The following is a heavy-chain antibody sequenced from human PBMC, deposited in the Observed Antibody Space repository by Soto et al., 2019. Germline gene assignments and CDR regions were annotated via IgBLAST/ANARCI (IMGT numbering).Heavy chain of an antibody. CDR1: GGPISNYF. Sequence: PSETLSLTCTVSGGPISNYFCNWIRQPAGKGMEWIGRIDNSGSTNYNPSLKSRVTMSADTSRNQFSLKLNSVTAADTAVYYCARGGQDFWSGPFDYWGQGAQVTVSS. D-gene: IGHD3-3*01. V-gene: IGHV4-4*07. J-gene: IGHJ4*02. CDR3: ARGGQDFWSGPFDY. CDR2: IDNSGST.